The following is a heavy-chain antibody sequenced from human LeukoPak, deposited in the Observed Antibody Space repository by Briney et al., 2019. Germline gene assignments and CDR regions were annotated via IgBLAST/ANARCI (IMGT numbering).Heavy chain of an antibody. V-gene: IGHV3-20*04. CDR3: AKGGYCSSTSCSPNWFDP. J-gene: IGHJ5*02. CDR1: GFTFDDYG. D-gene: IGHD2-2*01. Sequence: PGGSLRLSCAASGFTFDDYGMSWVRQAPGKGLEWVSGINWNGGSTGYADSVKGRFTISRDNAKNSLYLQMSSLRAEDTALYYCAKGGYCSSTSCSPNWFDPWGQGTLVTVSS. CDR2: INWNGGST.